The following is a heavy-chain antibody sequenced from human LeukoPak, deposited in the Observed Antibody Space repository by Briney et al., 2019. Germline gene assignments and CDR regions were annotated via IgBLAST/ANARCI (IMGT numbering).Heavy chain of an antibody. J-gene: IGHJ4*02. Sequence: GGSLRLSCAASGFTFSSYAMSWVRQAPGKGLEWVSAISGSGDSTYYADSVKGRFTISGDNSKNTLYLQMNSLRAEDTAVYYCAKSRGSGINNKEFAYWGQGTLSPSPQ. D-gene: IGHD3-10*01. CDR3: AKSRGSGINNKEFAY. CDR1: GFTFSSYA. CDR2: ISGSGDST. V-gene: IGHV3-23*01.